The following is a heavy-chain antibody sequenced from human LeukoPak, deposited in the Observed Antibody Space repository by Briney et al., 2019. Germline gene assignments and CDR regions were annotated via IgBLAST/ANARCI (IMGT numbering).Heavy chain of an antibody. CDR1: GGSISSSSYY. J-gene: IGHJ4*02. V-gene: IGHV4-39*01. CDR3: ARLVEQQLPPSDVYYFDY. CDR2: IYYSGST. D-gene: IGHD6-13*01. Sequence: SETLSLTCTVSGGSISSSSYYWGWIRQPPGKGLEWIGSIYYSGSTYYNPSLKSRVTIPVDTSKNQFSLKLSSVTAAGTAVYYCARLVEQQLPPSDVYYFDYWGQGTLVTVSS.